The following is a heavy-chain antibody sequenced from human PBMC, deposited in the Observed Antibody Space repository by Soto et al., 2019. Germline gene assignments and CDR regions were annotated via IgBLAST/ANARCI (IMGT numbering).Heavy chain of an antibody. Sequence: SETLSLTCTVSGGSISSGGYYWSWIRQHPGKGLEWIGYIYYSGSTYYNPSLKSRVTISVDTSKNQFSLKLSSVTAAYTAVYYCARAFSSGSQRLDYWGQGTLVTVSS. CDR2: IYYSGST. CDR3: ARAFSSGSQRLDY. D-gene: IGHD3-22*01. J-gene: IGHJ4*02. CDR1: GGSISSGGYY. V-gene: IGHV4-31*03.